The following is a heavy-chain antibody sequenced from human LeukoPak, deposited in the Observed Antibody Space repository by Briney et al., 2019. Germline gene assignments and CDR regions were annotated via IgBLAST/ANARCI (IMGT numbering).Heavy chain of an antibody. CDR3: ARGSIPIFGYGMDV. CDR1: GGSISTTGYY. Sequence: SETLSLTCTLSGGSISTTGYYWAWIRQPPGKGLEWIGTIYYSGGIYYKPSLKSRVTISVDTSRKQFSLKVNSVTAADTAVYYCARGSIPIFGYGMDVWGQGTTVTVSS. V-gene: IGHV4-39*01. J-gene: IGHJ6*02. D-gene: IGHD3-3*01. CDR2: IYYSGGI.